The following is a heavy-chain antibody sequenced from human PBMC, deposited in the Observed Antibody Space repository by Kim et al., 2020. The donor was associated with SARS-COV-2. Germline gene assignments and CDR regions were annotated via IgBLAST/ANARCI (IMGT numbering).Heavy chain of an antibody. Sequence: SETLSLTCTVSSGSIINYYWSWIRQPPGKGLEWIGYIYYSGSTNYNPSLKSRFTISVDTSKNQFSLKLNSVTAADTAVYYCARMGSSGWSESAVDILGQG. V-gene: IGHV4-59*01. CDR3: ARMGSSGWSESAVDI. CDR1: SGSIINYY. CDR2: IYYSGST. J-gene: IGHJ3*02. D-gene: IGHD6-19*01.